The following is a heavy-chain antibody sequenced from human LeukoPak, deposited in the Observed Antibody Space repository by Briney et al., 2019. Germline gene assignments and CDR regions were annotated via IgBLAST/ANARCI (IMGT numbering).Heavy chain of an antibody. J-gene: IGHJ4*02. Sequence: GASVKVSCKVSGYTLTELSMHWVRQAPGKGLEWMGGFDPEDGVTIYAQKFQGRVTMTEDTSTDTAYMELSSLRSEDTAVYYCATDLYSSPRALDYWGQGTLVTVSS. D-gene: IGHD6-13*01. CDR1: GYTLTELS. V-gene: IGHV1-24*01. CDR2: FDPEDGVT. CDR3: ATDLYSSPRALDY.